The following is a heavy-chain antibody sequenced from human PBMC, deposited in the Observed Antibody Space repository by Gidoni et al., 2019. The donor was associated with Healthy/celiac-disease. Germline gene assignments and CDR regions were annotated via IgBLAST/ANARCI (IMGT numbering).Heavy chain of an antibody. Sequence: QVQLVQSGAEVKKPGASVKVSCKASGYTFTGYYMHWVRQAPGQGLEWMGWINPNSGGTNYAQKFQGRVTMTRDTSISTAYMELSRMRSDDTAVYYCATQYYDSSGFPDDAFDIWGQGTMVTVSS. D-gene: IGHD3-22*01. CDR1: GYTFTGYY. J-gene: IGHJ3*02. CDR2: INPNSGGT. CDR3: ATQYYDSSGFPDDAFDI. V-gene: IGHV1-2*02.